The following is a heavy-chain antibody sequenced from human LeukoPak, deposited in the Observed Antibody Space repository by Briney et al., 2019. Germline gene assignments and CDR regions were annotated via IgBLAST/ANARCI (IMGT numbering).Heavy chain of an antibody. CDR3: ARESSAHLFGYYYYYMDV. CDR2: ISGSSSYI. Sequence: GGSLRLSCAASAFTFSRYSMNWVRQAPGKGLEWVSSISGSSSYIYYADSVKGRFTISRDNSKNTLYLQMNSLRAEDTAVYYCARESSAHLFGYYYYYMDVWGKGTTVTISS. D-gene: IGHD3-22*01. V-gene: IGHV3-21*01. J-gene: IGHJ6*03. CDR1: AFTFSRYS.